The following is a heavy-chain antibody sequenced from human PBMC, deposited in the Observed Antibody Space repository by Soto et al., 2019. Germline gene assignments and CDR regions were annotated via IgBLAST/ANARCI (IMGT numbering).Heavy chain of an antibody. CDR3: ARWGDAVATHDS. CDR2: ISPNSGAS. J-gene: IGHJ4*02. CDR1: GYSFIDYY. Sequence: QVQLVQSGAEVKKPGASVKVSCRTSGYSFIDYYIHWMRQAPGQGLEWVGWISPNSGASNYTQNFQGRVTMTRDRSTATVYMELTGLRSDDTAVYYCARWGDAVATHDSWGQGTLVTVSS. V-gene: IGHV1-2*02. D-gene: IGHD5-12*01.